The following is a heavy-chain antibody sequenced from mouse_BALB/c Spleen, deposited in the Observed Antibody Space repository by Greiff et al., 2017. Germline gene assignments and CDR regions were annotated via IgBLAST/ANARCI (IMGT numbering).Heavy chain of an antibody. Sequence: EVKLVESGGGLVKPGGSLKLSCAASGFTFSDYYMYWVRQTPEKRLEWVATISDGGSYTYYPDSVKGRFTISRDNARNILYLQMSSLRSEDTAMYYCARRGYYEKGYYAMDYWGQGTSVTVSS. CDR1: GFTFSDYY. J-gene: IGHJ4*01. V-gene: IGHV5-4*02. CDR2: ISDGGSYT. CDR3: ARRGYYEKGYYAMDY. D-gene: IGHD2-3*01.